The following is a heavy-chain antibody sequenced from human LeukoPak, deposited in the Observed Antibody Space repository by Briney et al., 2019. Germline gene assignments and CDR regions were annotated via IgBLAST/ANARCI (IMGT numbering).Heavy chain of an antibody. V-gene: IGHV3-48*04. J-gene: IGHJ4*02. D-gene: IGHD6-13*01. Sequence: GGSLRLSCAASGLTFSSYSMNWVRQAPGKGLEWVSYISSSSSTIYYADSVKGRFTISRDNAKNSLYLQMNSLRAEDTAVYYCARDGEAAAAGIWGQGTLVTVSS. CDR1: GLTFSSYS. CDR3: ARDGEAAAAGI. CDR2: ISSSSSTI.